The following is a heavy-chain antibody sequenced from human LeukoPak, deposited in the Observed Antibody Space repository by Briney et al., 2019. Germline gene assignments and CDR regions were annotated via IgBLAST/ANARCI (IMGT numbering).Heavy chain of an antibody. CDR3: ARGGGYRWLQFPFEY. V-gene: IGHV3-7*01. D-gene: IGHD5-24*01. Sequence: GSLRLSCAASGFTFSTYWMTWVRQAPGKGLEWVANIKQDGSEKYYVDSVKGRSTISRDNAKNSLDLQMDSLRVEDTAVYYCARGGGYRWLQFPFEYWGQGTLVTVSS. CDR1: GFTFSTYW. CDR2: IKQDGSEK. J-gene: IGHJ4*02.